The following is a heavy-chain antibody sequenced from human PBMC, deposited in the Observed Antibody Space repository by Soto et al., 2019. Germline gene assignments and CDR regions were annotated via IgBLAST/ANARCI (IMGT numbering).Heavy chain of an antibody. J-gene: IGHJ3*02. D-gene: IGHD1-26*01. CDR1: GGSISSYY. CDR2: IYTSGST. V-gene: IGHV4-4*07. Sequence: SETLSLTCTVSGGSISSYYWSWIRQPAGKGLEWIGRIYTSGSTNYNPSLKSRVTMSVDTSKSQFSLKLSSVTAADTAVYYCARGYSGSYYPYAFDIWGQGTMVTVSS. CDR3: ARGYSGSYYPYAFDI.